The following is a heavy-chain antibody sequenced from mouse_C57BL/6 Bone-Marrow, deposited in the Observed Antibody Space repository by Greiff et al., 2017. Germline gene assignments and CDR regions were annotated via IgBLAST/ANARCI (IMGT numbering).Heavy chain of an antibody. Sequence: EVTVVESGEGLVKPGGSLKLSCAASGFTFSSYAMSWVRQTPEKRLEWVAYISSGGDYIYYADTVKGRFTISRDNARNTLYLQMSSLKSEDTAMYYCTRGRGYDYDAAWFAYWGQGTLVTVSA. CDR1: GFTFSSYA. D-gene: IGHD2-4*01. CDR3: TRGRGYDYDAAWFAY. V-gene: IGHV5-9-1*02. J-gene: IGHJ3*01. CDR2: ISSGGDYI.